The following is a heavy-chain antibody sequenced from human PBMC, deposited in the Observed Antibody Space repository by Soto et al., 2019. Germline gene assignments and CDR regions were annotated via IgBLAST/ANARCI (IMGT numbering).Heavy chain of an antibody. CDR2: INSDGSST. CDR3: ARNRWELLWLRHDAFDI. D-gene: IGHD1-26*01. V-gene: IGHV3-74*01. J-gene: IGHJ3*02. CDR1: GFTFSSYW. Sequence: GGSLRLSCAASGFTFSSYWMHWVRQAPGKGLVWVSRINSDGSSTSYADSVKGRFTISRDNAKNTLYLQMNSLRAEDTAVYYCARNRWELLWLRHDAFDIWGQGTMVTVS.